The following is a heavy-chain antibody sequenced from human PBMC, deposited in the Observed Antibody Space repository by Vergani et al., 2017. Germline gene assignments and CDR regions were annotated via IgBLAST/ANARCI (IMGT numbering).Heavy chain of an antibody. Sequence: QVQLQESGPGLVKPSETLFLTCTVSGGSISSYYWNYIRQPPGKGLEWIGYIYDSGSTNYNPSLKSRVTISVDTSKNQFSLKLRSVTAADTAMYYCARGRFDCSTSSCYPYYYYMDVWGQGTTVTVSS. CDR3: ARGRFDCSTSSCYPYYYYMDV. J-gene: IGHJ6*03. CDR2: IYDSGST. V-gene: IGHV4-59*01. D-gene: IGHD2-2*01. CDR1: GGSISSYY.